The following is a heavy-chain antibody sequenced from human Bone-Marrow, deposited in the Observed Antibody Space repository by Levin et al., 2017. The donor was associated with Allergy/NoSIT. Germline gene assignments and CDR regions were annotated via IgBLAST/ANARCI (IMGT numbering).Heavy chain of an antibody. CDR3: AKGDRRYGSGGSFFDY. CDR1: GFDFNIFP. D-gene: IGHD2-15*01. J-gene: IGHJ4*02. CDR2: LSGSGESK. V-gene: IGHV3-23*01. Sequence: GESLKISCAASGFDFNIFPMSWVRQAPGKGLEWVSGLSGSGESKYYADSVKGRFIISRDNSKETVYLQMNGLRADDTAMYFCAKGDRRYGSGGSFFDYWGQGAQVTVSS.